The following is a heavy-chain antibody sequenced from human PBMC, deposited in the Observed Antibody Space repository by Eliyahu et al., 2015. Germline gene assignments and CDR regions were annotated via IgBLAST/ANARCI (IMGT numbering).Heavy chain of an antibody. CDR3: ATRDGYSSSPEGWFDP. CDR1: GXTFRNYG. Sequence: QVPLVESGGGVVQPGRSLRLSCVASGXTFRNYGMHWLRQTPGKGLEWLAVISFDGSNKHQADSIKGRFTISRDNSKNTLYLEMNSVRPEDTGLYYCATRDGYSSSPEGWFDPWGQGTQVTVSS. CDR2: ISFDGSNK. J-gene: IGHJ5*02. D-gene: IGHD2-2*03. V-gene: IGHV3-30*03.